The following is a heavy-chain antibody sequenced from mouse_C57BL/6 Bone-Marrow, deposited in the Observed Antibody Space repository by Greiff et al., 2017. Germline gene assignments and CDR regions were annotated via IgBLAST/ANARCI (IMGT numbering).Heavy chain of an antibody. V-gene: IGHV1-63*01. Sequence: QVQLQQSGAELVRPGTSVKLSCKASGYTFTNYWIGWAKQRPGHGLEWIGDIYPGGGYTKYNEKFKGKATMTADKSSSTAYMQFSSLTSEDSAIYCGAKYYDCDWYYDVWGTGTTVTVSS. CDR1: GYTFTNYW. J-gene: IGHJ1*03. CDR2: IYPGGGYT. CDR3: AKYYDCDWYYDV. D-gene: IGHD2-4*01.